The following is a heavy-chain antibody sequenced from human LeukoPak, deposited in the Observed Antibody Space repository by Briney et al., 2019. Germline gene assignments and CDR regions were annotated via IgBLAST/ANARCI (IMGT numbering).Heavy chain of an antibody. CDR2: ISGSGGST. D-gene: IGHD2-8*02. Sequence: GGSLRLSCAASGFTFSSYAMSWVRQAPGKGLEWVSAISGSGGSTYYADSVKGRFTISRDNSKNTLYLQMNSLRAEDTAVYYCARVVSRVHYYYYMDVWGKGTTVTVSS. V-gene: IGHV3-23*01. CDR1: GFTFSSYA. CDR3: ARVVSRVHYYYYMDV. J-gene: IGHJ6*03.